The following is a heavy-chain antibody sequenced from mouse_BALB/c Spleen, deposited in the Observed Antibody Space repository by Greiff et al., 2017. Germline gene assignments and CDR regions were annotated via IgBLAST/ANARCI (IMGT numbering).Heavy chain of an antibody. Sequence: VKVEESGPGLVAPSQSLSITCTVSGFSLTSYGVHWVRQPPGKGLEWLGVIWAGGSTNYNSALMSRLSISKDNSKSQVFLKMNSLQTDDTAMYYCASTVENYFDYWGQGTTLTVSS. CDR3: ASTVENYFDY. V-gene: IGHV2-9*02. J-gene: IGHJ2*01. D-gene: IGHD1-1*01. CDR1: GFSLTSYG. CDR2: IWAGGST.